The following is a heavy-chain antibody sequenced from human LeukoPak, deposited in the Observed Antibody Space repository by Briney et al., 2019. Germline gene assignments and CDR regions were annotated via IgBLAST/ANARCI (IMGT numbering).Heavy chain of an antibody. V-gene: IGHV4-59*01. CDR2: IYYTGST. J-gene: IGHJ4*02. D-gene: IGHD5-18*01. CDR1: GGSISSYY. Sequence: SETLSLTCTVSGGSISSYYWSWIRQPPGKGLEWIGYIYYTGSTNYNPSLKSRVTISVDTSKNQFSLKLSSVTAADTVVYYCARVGYSYGYYFDYWGQGTLVTVSS. CDR3: ARVGYSYGYYFDY.